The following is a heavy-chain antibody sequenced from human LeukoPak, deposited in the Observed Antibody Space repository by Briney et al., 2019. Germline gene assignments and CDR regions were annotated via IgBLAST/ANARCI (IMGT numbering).Heavy chain of an antibody. V-gene: IGHV1-2*02. Sequence: ASVKVSCKASGYTFTGYYMHWVRQAPGQGLEWMGWINPNSGGTIYAQKFQGRVTMTRDTSISTAYMELSGLTTDDTAVYYCARDEVGPFDYWGQGTLVTVSS. CDR3: ARDEVGPFDY. J-gene: IGHJ4*02. CDR2: INPNSGGT. D-gene: IGHD1-26*01. CDR1: GYTFTGYY.